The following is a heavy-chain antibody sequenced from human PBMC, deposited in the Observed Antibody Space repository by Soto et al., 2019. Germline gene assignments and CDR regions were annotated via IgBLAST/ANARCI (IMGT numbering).Heavy chain of an antibody. CDR1: GASITSHY. CDR3: APKSGHDFFYYCLDV. CDR2: VYARGAT. J-gene: IGHJ6*02. V-gene: IGHV4-4*07. Sequence: SETLSLTCSVSGASITSHYWSWIRQSAGEGLQWIGRVYARGATNYNPSLKSRVTISGDTSKNQFSLKLTSVTAADTAVYYCAPKSGHDFFYYCLDVWGQGTTVTVSS.